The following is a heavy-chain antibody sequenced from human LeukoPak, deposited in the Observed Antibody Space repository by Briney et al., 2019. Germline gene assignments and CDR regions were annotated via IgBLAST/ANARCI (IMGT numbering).Heavy chain of an antibody. Sequence: GGSLRLSCAASGFTFSSYAMHWVRQAPGKGLEWVAVISYDGSNKYYADSVKGRFTISRDNSKNTLYLQMNSLRAEDTAVYYCASDSYGRGDYFDYWGQGTLVTVSS. CDR3: ASDSYGRGDYFDY. CDR1: GFTFSSYA. V-gene: IGHV3-30*04. D-gene: IGHD5-18*01. CDR2: ISYDGSNK. J-gene: IGHJ4*02.